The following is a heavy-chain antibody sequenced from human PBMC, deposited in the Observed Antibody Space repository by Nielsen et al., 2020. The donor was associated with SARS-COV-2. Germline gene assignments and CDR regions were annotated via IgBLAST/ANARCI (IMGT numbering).Heavy chain of an antibody. CDR3: ATSSGEVMGDSAFDI. V-gene: IGHV3-20*01. J-gene: IGHJ3*02. CDR2: INWNGGST. D-gene: IGHD3-10*01. CDR1: GFTFDDYG. Sequence: GGSLRLSCAASGFTFDDYGMSWVRQAPGKGLEWVSGINWNGGSTGYADSVKGRFTISRDNAKNSLYLQMNSLRAEDTALYHCATSSGEVMGDSAFDIWGQGTMVTVSS.